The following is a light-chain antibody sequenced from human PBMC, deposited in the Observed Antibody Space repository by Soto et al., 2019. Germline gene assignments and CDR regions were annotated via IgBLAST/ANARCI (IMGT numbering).Light chain of an antibody. CDR2: GNS. CDR1: SSNIGAGYD. J-gene: IGLJ2*01. V-gene: IGLV1-40*01. Sequence: QSVLTQPPSVSGAPGQRVTISCTGSSSNIGAGYDVHWYQQLPGTAPKLLIYGNSNRPSGVPDRFSGSKSGTSASLAITGLQAEDEADYYCQSYDSSLPDVVFGGGTQLTVL. CDR3: QSYDSSLPDVV.